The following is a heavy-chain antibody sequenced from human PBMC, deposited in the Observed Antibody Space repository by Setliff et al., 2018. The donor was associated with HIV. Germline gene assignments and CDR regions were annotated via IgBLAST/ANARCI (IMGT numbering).Heavy chain of an antibody. CDR2: ISPSGGDT. V-gene: IGHV3-23*01. CDR3: AKSLGTNYFDY. CDR1: GFTFSKYA. D-gene: IGHD1-26*01. Sequence: GGSLRLSCAASGFTFSKYAMNWVRQAPGKGLEWVSNISPSGGDTVYADSVKGRFTISRDNSQNTVYLQMSSLRVEDTAVYYCAKSLGTNYFDYWGQGTLVTVSS. J-gene: IGHJ4*02.